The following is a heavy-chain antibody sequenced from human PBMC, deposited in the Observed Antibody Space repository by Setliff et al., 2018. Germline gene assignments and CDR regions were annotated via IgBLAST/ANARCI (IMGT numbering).Heavy chain of an antibody. V-gene: IGHV1-69*06. CDR3: ARAPSSTVINWFDP. Sequence: SVKVSCKASGATFSSYAMSWVRQAPGQGLEWMGRIILIFGTANYAQKFQGRVTITADKSTSTAYMELSSLRSEDTAVYYCARAPSSTVINWFDPLGQGTLFTVSS. J-gene: IGHJ5*02. D-gene: IGHD3-22*01. CDR2: IILIFGTA. CDR1: GATFSSYA.